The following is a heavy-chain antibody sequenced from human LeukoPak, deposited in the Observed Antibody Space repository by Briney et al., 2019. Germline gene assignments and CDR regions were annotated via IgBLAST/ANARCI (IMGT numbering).Heavy chain of an antibody. Sequence: GGSLRLSCAASGFTFSSYAMSWARQAPGKGLEWVGRIKSKTDGGTTDYAAPVKGRFTISRDDSKNTLYLQMNSLKTEDTAVYYCTTDDPMGIPTDYYYGMDVWGQGTTVTVSS. CDR1: GFTFSSYA. D-gene: IGHD4-11*01. CDR2: IKSKTDGGTT. CDR3: TTDDPMGIPTDYYYGMDV. V-gene: IGHV3-15*01. J-gene: IGHJ6*02.